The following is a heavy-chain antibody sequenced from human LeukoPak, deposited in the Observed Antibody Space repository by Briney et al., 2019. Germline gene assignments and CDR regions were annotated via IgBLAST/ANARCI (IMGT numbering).Heavy chain of an antibody. Sequence: GGSLRLSCAASGFTFDDYAMHWVRQAPGKGLEWVSGISWNSGSIGYADSVKGRFTISRDNAKNSLYLQMNSLRAEDTALYYCAKGYCSSTSCPRDYWGQGTLVTVSS. CDR3: AKGYCSSTSCPRDY. V-gene: IGHV3-9*01. CDR2: ISWNSGSI. J-gene: IGHJ4*02. CDR1: GFTFDDYA. D-gene: IGHD2-2*01.